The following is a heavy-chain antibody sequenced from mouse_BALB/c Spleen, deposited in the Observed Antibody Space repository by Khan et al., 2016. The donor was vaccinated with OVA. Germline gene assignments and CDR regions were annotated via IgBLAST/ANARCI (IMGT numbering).Heavy chain of an antibody. CDR1: GYSITTDDV. CDR2: IGYSGNN. Sequence: EVQLQESGPGLVKPSQSLSLTCTVTGYSITTDDVWNWIRQLPGNKLEWMGIIGYSGNNNNTPSLKSRISINRNTSKNHFFLQLKSVTTEDTARYYCARVYEGDLDYWGQGTTLTVSS. D-gene: IGHD1-1*01. J-gene: IGHJ2*01. CDR3: ARVYEGDLDY. V-gene: IGHV3-2*02.